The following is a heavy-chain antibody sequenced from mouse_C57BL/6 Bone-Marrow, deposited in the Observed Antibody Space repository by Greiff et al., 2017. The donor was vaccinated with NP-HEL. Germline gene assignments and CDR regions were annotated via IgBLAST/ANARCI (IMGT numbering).Heavy chain of an antibody. D-gene: IGHD1-1*01. CDR1: GYTFTSYW. Sequence: QVQLQQPGAELVKPGASVKLSCKASGYTFTSYWMHWVKQRPGQGLEWIGMIHPNSGSTNYNEKFKSKATLTVDKSSSTAYMQLSSLTAEDSAVYYCARWVYYYGSNYPHFDDWGQGTTLTVSS. J-gene: IGHJ2*01. CDR2: IHPNSGST. V-gene: IGHV1-64*01. CDR3: ARWVYYYGSNYPHFDD.